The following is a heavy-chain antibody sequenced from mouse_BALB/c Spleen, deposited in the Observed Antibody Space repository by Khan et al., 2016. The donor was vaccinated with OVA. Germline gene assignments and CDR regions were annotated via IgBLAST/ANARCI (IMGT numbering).Heavy chain of an antibody. Sequence: QVTLKESGPGILQPSQTLSLTCSFSGFSLSTSGMGVSWIRQPSGKGLEWLAHFYWDDEKRYNPSLKSRLTISKDTSRNQVFLKITSVDTADTATYYCVRRAYFNGSVYFDYWGQGTTLRVSS. D-gene: IGHD1-1*01. CDR1: GFSLSTSGMG. J-gene: IGHJ2*01. CDR2: FYWDDEK. V-gene: IGHV8-12*01. CDR3: VRRAYFNGSVYFDY.